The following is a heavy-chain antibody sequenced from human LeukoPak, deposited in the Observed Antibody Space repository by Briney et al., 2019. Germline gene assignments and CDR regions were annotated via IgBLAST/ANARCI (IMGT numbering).Heavy chain of an antibody. J-gene: IGHJ4*02. Sequence: SETLSLTCTVSGGSISSGGYYWSWIRQHPGKGLEWIGYIYYSGSTYYNPSLKSRVTISVDTSKNQFSLKLSSVTAADTAVYYCARSVVVPAAILSWDYWGQGTLVTVSS. D-gene: IGHD2-2*02. CDR3: ARSVVVPAAILSWDY. V-gene: IGHV4-31*03. CDR2: IYYSGST. CDR1: GGSISSGGYY.